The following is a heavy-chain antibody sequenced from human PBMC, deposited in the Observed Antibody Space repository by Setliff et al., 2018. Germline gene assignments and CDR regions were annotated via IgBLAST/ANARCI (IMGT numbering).Heavy chain of an antibody. Sequence: PSETLSLTCTVSPGSISRHYWSWFRQAPGKGLEWIGCRHDNGERDYNPSLGSRVTISVDTSKNQFSLMLTSVTAADTAIYYCAGRPQNTPMGPCDYWGQGTLVTVSS. CDR2: RHDNGER. CDR1: PGSISRHY. CDR3: AGRPQNTPMGPCDY. V-gene: IGHV4-59*11. D-gene: IGHD5-18*01. J-gene: IGHJ4*02.